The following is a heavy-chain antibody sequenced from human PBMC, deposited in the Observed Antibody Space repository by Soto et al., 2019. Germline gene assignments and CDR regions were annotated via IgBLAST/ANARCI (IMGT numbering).Heavy chain of an antibody. CDR1: GDSISSNNW. CDR2: IHHSGRT. D-gene: IGHD2-2*01. V-gene: IGHV4-4*02. CDR3: ARVRQYCSSSSCYLDP. J-gene: IGHJ5*02. Sequence: SETLSLTCGVSGDSISSNNWWNWVRQPPGKGLEWIGEIHHSGRTNFNPSLKSRVTISVDKSKNQFSLKLNSVTAADTAVYYCARVRQYCSSSSCYLDPWGQGTLVTVSS.